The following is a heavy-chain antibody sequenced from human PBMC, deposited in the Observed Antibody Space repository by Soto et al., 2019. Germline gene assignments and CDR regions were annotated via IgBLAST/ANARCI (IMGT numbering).Heavy chain of an antibody. V-gene: IGHV3-30-3*01. CDR2: ISYDGTNK. CDR3: ATNAVGTPNWFDP. CDR1: GFTFSSYA. D-gene: IGHD2-15*01. J-gene: IGHJ5*02. Sequence: QVQLVESGGGVVQPGRSLRLSGAASGFTFSSYAMHWVGQAPGKGREGVAVISYDGTNKYYADSVKGRFTISRDNSKNTLYLQMNSLRAEDTAVYYCATNAVGTPNWFDPWGRGTLVTVSS.